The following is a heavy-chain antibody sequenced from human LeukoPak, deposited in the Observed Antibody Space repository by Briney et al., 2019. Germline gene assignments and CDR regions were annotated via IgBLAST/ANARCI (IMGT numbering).Heavy chain of an antibody. CDR1: GGSFSGYY. CDR2: INHSGST. Sequence: SETLSLTCAVYGGSFSGYYWSWIRQPPGKGLEWIGEINHSGSTNYNPSLKSRVTISVDTSKNQFSLKLSSVTAADTAVYYCARDNPVWWLRGWFDPWGQGTLVTVSS. CDR3: ARDNPVWWLRGWFDP. V-gene: IGHV4-34*01. J-gene: IGHJ5*02. D-gene: IGHD5-12*01.